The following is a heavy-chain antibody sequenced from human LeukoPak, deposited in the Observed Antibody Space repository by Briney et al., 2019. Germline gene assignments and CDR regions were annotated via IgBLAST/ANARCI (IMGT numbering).Heavy chain of an antibody. CDR3: ARGRRFCSSVSCYSEFDY. Sequence: SVKVSCKASGGTFSSYAISWVRQAPGQGLEWMGGIIPIFGTANYAQKFQGRVTITADKSTSTAYMELSSLRSEDTAVYYCARGRRFCSSVSCYSEFDYWGQGTLVTVSS. D-gene: IGHD2-15*01. V-gene: IGHV1-69*06. J-gene: IGHJ4*02. CDR1: GGTFSSYA. CDR2: IIPIFGTA.